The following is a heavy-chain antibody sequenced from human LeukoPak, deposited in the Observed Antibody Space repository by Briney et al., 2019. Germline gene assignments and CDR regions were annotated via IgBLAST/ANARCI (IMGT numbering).Heavy chain of an antibody. Sequence: PGGSLRLSCAASGFTFSSYSMTWVRQAPGKGLEWVSVISGSGGSTYYGDSVKGRFTISRDNSKNTLYLQMNSLRAEDTAVYYCAKDLGRYRNNYFDYWGQGTLVTVSS. CDR3: AKDLGRYRNNYFDY. D-gene: IGHD1-26*01. J-gene: IGHJ4*02. CDR2: ISGSGGST. CDR1: GFTFSSYS. V-gene: IGHV3-23*01.